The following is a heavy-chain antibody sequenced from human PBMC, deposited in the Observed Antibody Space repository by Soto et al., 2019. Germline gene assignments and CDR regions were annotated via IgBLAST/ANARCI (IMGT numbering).Heavy chain of an antibody. CDR2: ISSSSSTI. V-gene: IGHV3-48*01. Sequence: LSLTCAASGFTFSSYSMNWVRQAPGKGLEWVSYISSSSSTIYYADSVKGRVTISRDNAKNSLYLQMNSLRAEDTAVYYCARVPYYDFWSGYYPDYWGQGTLVTVSS. D-gene: IGHD3-3*01. J-gene: IGHJ4*02. CDR3: ARVPYYDFWSGYYPDY. CDR1: GFTFSSYS.